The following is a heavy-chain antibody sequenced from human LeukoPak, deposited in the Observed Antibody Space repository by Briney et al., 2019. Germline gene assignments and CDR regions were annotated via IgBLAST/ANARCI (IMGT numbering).Heavy chain of an antibody. CDR3: ARDFDFWSGHHDAFDI. V-gene: IGHV1-3*01. Sequence: ASVKVSCKASGYTFTSYAMHWVRQAPGQRLEWMGWINAGNGNTKYSQKFQGRVTITRDTSASTAYMELSSLRSEDTAVYYCARDFDFWSGHHDAFDIWGQGTMVTVSS. CDR1: GYTFTSYA. D-gene: IGHD3-3*01. CDR2: INAGNGNT. J-gene: IGHJ3*02.